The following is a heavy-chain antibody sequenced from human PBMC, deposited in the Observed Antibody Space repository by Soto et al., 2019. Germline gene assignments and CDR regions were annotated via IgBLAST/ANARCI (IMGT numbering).Heavy chain of an antibody. Sequence: SETLSLTCAVYGGSFSGYYWSWIRQPPGKGLEWIGEINHSGSTNYNPSLKSRVTISVDTSKNQFSLKLSSVTAADTAVYYCARDRTIFGVVKYCYGMDVWGQGTTVTVSS. CDR1: GGSFSGYY. CDR3: ARDRTIFGVVKYCYGMDV. CDR2: INHSGST. D-gene: IGHD3-3*01. V-gene: IGHV4-34*01. J-gene: IGHJ6*02.